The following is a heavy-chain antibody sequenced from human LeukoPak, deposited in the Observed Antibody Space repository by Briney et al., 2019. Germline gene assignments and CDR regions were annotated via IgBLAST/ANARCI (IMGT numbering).Heavy chain of an antibody. CDR3: VRQPSATAAFDI. J-gene: IGHJ3*02. D-gene: IGHD2-2*01. CDR2: IYYSGNT. V-gene: IGHV4-59*08. Sequence: SETLYLTCAVFGGSINSYYWSWIRQPPGKGPEWIGYIYYSGNTNYNPSFKSRVTISVDTSKNQFSLKLSSVTAADTAIYYCVRQPSATAAFDIWGQGTMVTVSS. CDR1: GGSINSYY.